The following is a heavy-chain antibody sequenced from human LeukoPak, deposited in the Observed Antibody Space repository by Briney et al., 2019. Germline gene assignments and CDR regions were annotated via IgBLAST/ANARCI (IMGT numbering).Heavy chain of an antibody. CDR1: GGSISSSSYY. Sequence: PSETLSLTCTVSGGSISSSSYYWGWIRQPPGKGLEWIGSIYYGGSTYYNPSLKSRVTISVDTSKNQFSLKLSSVTAADTAVYYCAREIGYYYDSSGALDYWGQGTLVTVSS. J-gene: IGHJ4*02. D-gene: IGHD3-22*01. CDR3: AREIGYYYDSSGALDY. CDR2: IYYGGST. V-gene: IGHV4-39*07.